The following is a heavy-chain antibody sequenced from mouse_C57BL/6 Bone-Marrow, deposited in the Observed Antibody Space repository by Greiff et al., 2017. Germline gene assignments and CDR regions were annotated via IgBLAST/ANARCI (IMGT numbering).Heavy chain of an antibody. V-gene: IGHV1-64*01. CDR3: AVYDGYYPWCFDY. Sequence: QVQLQQPGAELVKPGASVKLSCKASGYTFTSYWMHWVKQRPGQGLEWIGMIHPNSGSTNYNEKFKNKATLTVDTSSSTAYMQLSSLTSEDSAVYYCAVYDGYYPWCFDYWGQGTTLTVSS. J-gene: IGHJ2*01. D-gene: IGHD2-3*01. CDR2: IHPNSGST. CDR1: GYTFTSYW.